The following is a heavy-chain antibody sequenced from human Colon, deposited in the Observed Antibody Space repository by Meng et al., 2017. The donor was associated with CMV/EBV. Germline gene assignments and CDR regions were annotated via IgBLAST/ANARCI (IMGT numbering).Heavy chain of an antibody. J-gene: IGHJ5*02. CDR1: GFIFNNFA. CDR2: IWHDGSHK. D-gene: IGHD7-27*01. Sequence: GESLKISCAASGFIFNNFAMYWVRQAPGKGLEWVAIIWHDGSHKYYVDSVKGRFTISRDNSKNTMSLQLNSLRVEDTAVYYCARDPRNWGLTPWGQGTLVTVSS. CDR3: ARDPRNWGLTP. V-gene: IGHV3-33*01.